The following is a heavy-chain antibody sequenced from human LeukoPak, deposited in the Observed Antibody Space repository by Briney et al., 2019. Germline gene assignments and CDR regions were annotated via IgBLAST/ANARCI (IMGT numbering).Heavy chain of an antibody. CDR2: LTAGGERT. J-gene: IGHJ4*02. CDR1: GFTFSSYA. D-gene: IGHD5-18*01. Sequence: GGSLRLSCAASGFTFSSYAMSWVRQAPGKGLEWVSSLTAGGERTFYADSVKGRFTISRDNSKDTLYLQINSLRAEDTAVYYCAKDLGYSYGRSDYWGQGTLVTVSS. V-gene: IGHV3-23*01. CDR3: AKDLGYSYGRSDY.